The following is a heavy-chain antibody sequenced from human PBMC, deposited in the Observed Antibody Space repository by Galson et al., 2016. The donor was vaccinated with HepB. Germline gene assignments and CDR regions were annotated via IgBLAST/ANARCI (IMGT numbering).Heavy chain of an antibody. D-gene: IGHD2-15*01. CDR3: ASGEGYCSGGSCYYNGMDA. J-gene: IGHJ6*01. Sequence: CAASGFTVSSKYMSWVRQAPGKGLEWVSVIYSGGSTNYADSVKGRFTISRDNSKNTLYLQMNSLRAEDTAVYYCASGEGYCSGGSCYYNGMDAWGQGTTVTVSS. CDR1: GFTVSSKY. CDR2: IYSGGST. V-gene: IGHV3-53*01.